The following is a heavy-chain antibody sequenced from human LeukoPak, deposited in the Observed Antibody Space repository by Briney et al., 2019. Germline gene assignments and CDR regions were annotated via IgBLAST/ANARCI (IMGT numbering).Heavy chain of an antibody. CDR3: ARARGRLLLIDY. J-gene: IGHJ4*02. Sequence: SETLSLTCTVSGGSFNNYYWNWIRQPAGKGLEWIGRIYSSGSTGYNPSLKSRVTMSVDTSKNQFSLNLTSVTAADSAVYYCARARGRLLLIDYWGQGTLVTV. CDR2: IYSSGST. CDR1: GGSFNNYY. V-gene: IGHV4-4*07. D-gene: IGHD2-15*01.